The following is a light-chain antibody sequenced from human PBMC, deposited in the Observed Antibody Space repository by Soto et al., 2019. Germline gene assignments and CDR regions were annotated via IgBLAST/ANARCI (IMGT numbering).Light chain of an antibody. CDR3: PQYGRSPFT. Sequence: EIVLTQSPGTLSLSPGERATLSCRASQSVSSNNLAWYQQRPGQAPRVVIYVASTRATGIPERFSGSGSGTDFTLTISRLEPEDFAVYYCPQYGRSPFTFGPGTKVDIK. J-gene: IGKJ3*01. CDR1: QSVSSNN. CDR2: VAS. V-gene: IGKV3-20*01.